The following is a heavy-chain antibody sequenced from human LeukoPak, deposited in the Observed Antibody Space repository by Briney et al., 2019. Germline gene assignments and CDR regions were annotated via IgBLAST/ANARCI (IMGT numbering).Heavy chain of an antibody. Sequence: GGSLRLSCAASGFTFSDYYMSWIRQAPGKGLEWVSYISSSGSTIYYADSVKGRFTISRDNSKNTLYLQMNSLRAEDTAVYYCAKDKTVWGLYYFDYWGQGTLVTVSS. CDR3: AKDKTVWGLYYFDY. CDR2: ISSSGSTI. D-gene: IGHD4-11*01. J-gene: IGHJ4*02. V-gene: IGHV3-11*01. CDR1: GFTFSDYY.